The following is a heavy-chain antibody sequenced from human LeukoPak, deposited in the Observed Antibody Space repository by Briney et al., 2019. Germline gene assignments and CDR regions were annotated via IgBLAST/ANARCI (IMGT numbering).Heavy chain of an antibody. CDR3: AREGRNSGSGGFDP. V-gene: IGHV4-39*07. J-gene: IGHJ5*02. Sequence: SETLSLTCTVSGGSISSSSYYWGWIRQPPGKGLEWIGEINHSGSTNYNPSLKSRVTISVDTSKNQFSLKLSSVTAADTAVYYCAREGRNSGSGGFDPWGQGTLVTVSS. CDR2: INHSGST. CDR1: GGSISSSSYY. D-gene: IGHD5-12*01.